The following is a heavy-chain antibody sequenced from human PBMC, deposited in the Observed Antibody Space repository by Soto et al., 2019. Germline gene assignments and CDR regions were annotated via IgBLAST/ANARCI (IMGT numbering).Heavy chain of an antibody. V-gene: IGHV1-18*04. CDR2: ISVYNGDT. CDR1: GYNFISYG. Sequence: QVQLVQSETEVKKPGASVKVSCKASGYNFISYGISWVRQAPGQGLEWMGWISVYNGDTNYAQKLQGRVTMTTDTYTSTAYMELRSLRSGDTAVYYCARDHPYGSGTYGRGGMDVWGQGTTVIVSS. CDR3: ARDHPYGSGTYGRGGMDV. J-gene: IGHJ6*02. D-gene: IGHD3-10*01.